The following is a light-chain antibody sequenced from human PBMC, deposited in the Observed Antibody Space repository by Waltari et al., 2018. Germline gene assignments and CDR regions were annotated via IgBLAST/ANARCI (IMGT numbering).Light chain of an antibody. CDR3: QNHERLPAT. J-gene: IGKJ1*01. Sequence: EIMLTQSPGTLSLSPGERATLSRRASQSIGRYLVWYQQKPGQAPRLLMYEASRRATGIPDRFSGSGSGTDFSLNISRLEPEDFAVYYCQNHERLPATFGQGTKVEIK. V-gene: IGKV3-20*01. CDR2: EAS. CDR1: QSIGRY.